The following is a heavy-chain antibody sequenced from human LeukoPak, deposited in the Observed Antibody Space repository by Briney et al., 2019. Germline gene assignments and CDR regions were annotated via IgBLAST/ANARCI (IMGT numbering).Heavy chain of an antibody. CDR2: IYYSGST. D-gene: IGHD3-9*01. J-gene: IGHJ6*03. Sequence: SETLSLTCTVSRGSISSYYWIWIRQPPGKGLEWIGYIYYSGSTNYNPSLKSRVTISVDTSKNQFSLKLSSVTAADTAVYYCARVDLYYYYMDVWGKGTTVTVSS. CDR1: RGSISSYY. CDR3: ARVDLYYYYMDV. V-gene: IGHV4-59*01.